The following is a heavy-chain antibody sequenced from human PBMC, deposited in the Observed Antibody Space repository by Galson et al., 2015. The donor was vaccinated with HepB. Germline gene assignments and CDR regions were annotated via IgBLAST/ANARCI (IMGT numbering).Heavy chain of an antibody. CDR3: ARDVSFGYYYNYYGLDV. J-gene: IGHJ6*02. D-gene: IGHD5-18*01. CDR2: LKQDGSEK. CDR1: GFTFSSYW. V-gene: IGHV3-7*01. Sequence: SLRLSCAGSGFTFSSYWMSWVRQAPGKGLEWVANLKQDGSEKYSVDSVKGRFTISRDNAKNSLHLQMNSLTVEDTAVYYCARDVSFGYYYNYYGLDVWGQGTTVTVSS.